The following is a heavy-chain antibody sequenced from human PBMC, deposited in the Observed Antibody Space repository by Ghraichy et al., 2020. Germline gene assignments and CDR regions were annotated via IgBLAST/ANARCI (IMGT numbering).Heavy chain of an antibody. J-gene: IGHJ4*02. Sequence: SETLSLTCTVSGGSISSSSYYWGWIRQPPGKGLEWIGSIYYSGSTYYNPSLKSRVTISVDTSKNQFSLKLSSVTAADTAVYYCARRRNWGSHDYWGQGTLVTVSS. D-gene: IGHD7-27*01. CDR1: GGSISSSSYY. CDR3: ARRRNWGSHDY. CDR2: IYYSGST. V-gene: IGHV4-39*01.